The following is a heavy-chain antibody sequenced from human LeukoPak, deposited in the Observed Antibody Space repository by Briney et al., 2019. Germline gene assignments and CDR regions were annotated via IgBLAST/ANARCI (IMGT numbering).Heavy chain of an antibody. V-gene: IGHV4-34*01. CDR3: ARAPRGHCSGGSCYSGYYYYYMDV. J-gene: IGHJ6*03. CDR1: GGSFSGYY. D-gene: IGHD2-15*01. Sequence: SETLSLTCAVYGGSFSGYYWSWIRQPPGKGLEWIGEINHSGSTNYNPSLKSRVTISVDTSKNQFSLKLSSVTAADTAVYYCARAPRGHCSGGSCYSGYYYYYMDVWGKGTTVTVSS. CDR2: INHSGST.